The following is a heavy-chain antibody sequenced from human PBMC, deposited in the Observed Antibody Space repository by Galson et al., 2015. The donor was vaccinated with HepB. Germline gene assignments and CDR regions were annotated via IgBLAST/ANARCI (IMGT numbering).Heavy chain of an antibody. CDR2: IIPIFGTA. J-gene: IGHJ4*02. Sequence: SVKVSCKASGYKFTSYYMHWVRQAPGQGLEWMGGIIPIFGTANYAQKFQGRVTITADESTSTAYMELSSLRSEDTAVYYCASGGAYDSSVLFDYWGQGTLVTVSS. CDR1: GYKFTSYY. V-gene: IGHV1-69*13. CDR3: ASGGAYDSSVLFDY. D-gene: IGHD3-22*01.